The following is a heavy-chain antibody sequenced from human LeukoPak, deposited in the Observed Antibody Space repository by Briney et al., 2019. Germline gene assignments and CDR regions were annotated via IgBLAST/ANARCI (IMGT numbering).Heavy chain of an antibody. CDR2: TNHSGST. D-gene: IGHD3-22*01. J-gene: IGHJ5*02. CDR3: ARGRSFTMIVVDPAGWFDP. CDR1: GGSFSGYY. Sequence: SGTLSLTCAVSGGSFSGYYWSWIRQPPGKGLEWIGETNHSGSTNYNPSLKSRVTISVDTSKNQFSLKLSSVTAADTAVYYCARGRSFTMIVVDPAGWFDPWGQGTLVTVSS. V-gene: IGHV4-34*01.